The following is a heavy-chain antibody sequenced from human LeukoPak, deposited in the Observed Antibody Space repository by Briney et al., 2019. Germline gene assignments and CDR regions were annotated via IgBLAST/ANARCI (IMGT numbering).Heavy chain of an antibody. D-gene: IGHD2-15*01. V-gene: IGHV4-59*01. Sequence: SETLSLTCTVSGGSISSYYWSWIRQPPGKGLEWIGYIYYSGSTNYNPSLKSRVTISVDTSKNQFSLKLSSVTAADTAVYYWAREAEGYCSGGSCYRDAFDIWGQGTMVTVSS. J-gene: IGHJ3*02. CDR2: IYYSGST. CDR3: AREAEGYCSGGSCYRDAFDI. CDR1: GGSISSYY.